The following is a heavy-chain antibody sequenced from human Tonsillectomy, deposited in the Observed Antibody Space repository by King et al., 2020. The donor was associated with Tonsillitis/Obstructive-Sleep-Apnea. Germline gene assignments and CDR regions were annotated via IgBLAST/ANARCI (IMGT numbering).Heavy chain of an antibody. J-gene: IGHJ4*02. V-gene: IGHV3-15*01. CDR3: TTGRVTKPAC. Sequence: VQLVESGGGLVKPGGSLRLSCAASGFTFSNVWMSWVRQAPGKGLEWVGRIKSETNGGTIDYAAPVKGRFTISRDDLKNTLYLQMDSLKTVDTAVYYCTTGRVTKPACWGQGTLVTVSS. CDR1: GFTFSNVW. D-gene: IGHD2-2*01. CDR2: IKSETNGGTI.